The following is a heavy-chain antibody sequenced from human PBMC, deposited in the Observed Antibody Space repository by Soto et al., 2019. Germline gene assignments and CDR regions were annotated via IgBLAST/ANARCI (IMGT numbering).Heavy chain of an antibody. CDR2: ISAYNGNT. Sequence: GASVKVSCKASGYTFTIYGSSWVRQAPGQGLEWMGWISAYNGNTNYAQKLQGRVTMTTDTSTSTAYMELRSLRSDDTAVYYCARAYYDFWSGYGYNWFDPWGQGTLVTVSS. D-gene: IGHD3-3*01. V-gene: IGHV1-18*01. CDR1: GYTFTIYG. J-gene: IGHJ5*02. CDR3: ARAYYDFWSGYGYNWFDP.